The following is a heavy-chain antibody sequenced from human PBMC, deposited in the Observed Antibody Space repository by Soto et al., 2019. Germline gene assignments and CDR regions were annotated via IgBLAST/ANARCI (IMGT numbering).Heavy chain of an antibody. D-gene: IGHD5-18*01. CDR1: GFTFSSYA. CDR3: AKDRLDSYVFVCI. Sequence: EVQLLESGGGLVQPGGSLRLSCAASGFTFSSYAMSWVRQAPGKGLEWVSSVSGSGGSIYYADSVKGRFTIARDNSKNTLYLQRNSLRAEDTAVYYCAKDRLDSYVFVCIWGQGTMVTVSS. CDR2: VSGSGGSI. J-gene: IGHJ3*02. V-gene: IGHV3-23*01.